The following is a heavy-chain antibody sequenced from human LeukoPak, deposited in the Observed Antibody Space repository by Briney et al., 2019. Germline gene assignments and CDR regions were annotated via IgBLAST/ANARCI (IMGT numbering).Heavy chain of an antibody. D-gene: IGHD2/OR15-2a*01. CDR2: IYHSGTT. J-gene: IGHJ4*01. CDR3: ARESGYCDTTACTDYIDV. CDR1: GDSNSSSY. V-gene: IGHV4-59*01. Sequence: SETLSLTCIVSGDSNSSSYWTWIRQPPGKGLEWIGYIYHSGTTSYNPSLKSRVTISLNTSKNQFSLRLSSVTAADTAVYFCARESGYCDTTACTDYIDVWGHGTLVAVST.